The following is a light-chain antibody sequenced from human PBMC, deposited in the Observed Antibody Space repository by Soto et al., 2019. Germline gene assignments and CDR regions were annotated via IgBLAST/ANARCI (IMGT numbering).Light chain of an antibody. J-gene: IGKJ1*01. CDR2: DTS. V-gene: IGKV3-20*01. Sequence: EIVLTQSPGTLSLSPGERATLSCRASQSVSSSYLAWYQQKPGQAPRLLIYDTSSRATGIPDRFSGSGSGTDFTIAISRLEHEDFAVYYCQQCGSSPSFGQGTKVELK. CDR1: QSVSSSY. CDR3: QQCGSSPS.